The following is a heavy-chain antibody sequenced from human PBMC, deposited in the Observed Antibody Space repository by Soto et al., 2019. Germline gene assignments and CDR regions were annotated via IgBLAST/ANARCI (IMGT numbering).Heavy chain of an antibody. D-gene: IGHD3-10*01. J-gene: IGHJ4*02. CDR2: IYSDDDK. CDR3: ARGGWTTYYSPFFDY. V-gene: IGHV2-5*02. CDR1: GFSLSSSGVG. Sequence: QITLKESGPTLVRPTQTLSLTCTFSGFSLSSSGVGVGWIRQPPGKALEWLALIYSDDDKRYSPSLKSRLTTTKDPSKTQVVLTPTKLDTVDTATYYCARGGWTTYYSPFFDYWGQGTLVTVSS.